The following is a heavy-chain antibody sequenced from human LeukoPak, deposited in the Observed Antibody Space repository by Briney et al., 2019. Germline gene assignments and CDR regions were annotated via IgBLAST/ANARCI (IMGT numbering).Heavy chain of an antibody. Sequence: PSETLSLTCSVSGGSISSSSSYWGWIRQPPGKGLEWIGSIYHSGSTYYNPSLKSRVTISVDTSKNQFSLKLSSVTAADTAVYYCARPREIAVAGYFDYWGQGTLVTVSS. V-gene: IGHV4-39*07. CDR1: GGSISSSSSY. CDR3: ARPREIAVAGYFDY. D-gene: IGHD6-19*01. CDR2: IYHSGST. J-gene: IGHJ4*02.